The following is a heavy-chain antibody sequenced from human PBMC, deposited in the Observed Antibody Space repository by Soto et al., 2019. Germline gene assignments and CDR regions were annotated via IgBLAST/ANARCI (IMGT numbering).Heavy chain of an antibody. V-gene: IGHV1-2*02. D-gene: IGHD5-18*01. Sequence: QIQLVQSGAEVKKPGASVKVSCKGSGYTFTDYYLHWVRQAPGQGLEWMGWMNPGSGGTDYAQKFQGRVTMTRDTSITTAYMELSTLSSDDTAMYYCTRVDTAMVRPSTFDYWGQGTLVTVSS. CDR3: TRVDTAMVRPSTFDY. CDR2: MNPGSGGT. CDR1: GYTFTDYY. J-gene: IGHJ4*02.